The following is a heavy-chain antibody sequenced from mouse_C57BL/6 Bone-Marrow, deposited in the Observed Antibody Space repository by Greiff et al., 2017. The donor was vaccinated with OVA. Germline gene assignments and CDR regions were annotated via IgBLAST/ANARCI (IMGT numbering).Heavy chain of an antibody. CDR3: ARHYGYSNYWYFDV. D-gene: IGHD2-5*01. CDR1: GYTFTDYY. CDR2: INPYNGGT. J-gene: IGHJ1*03. V-gene: IGHV1-19*01. Sequence: VEPGASVKMSCKASGYTFTDYYMNWVKQSHGKSLEWIGVINPYNGGTSYNQKFKGKATLTVDKSSSTAYMELNSLTSEDSAVYYCARHYGYSNYWYFDVWGTGTTVTVSS.